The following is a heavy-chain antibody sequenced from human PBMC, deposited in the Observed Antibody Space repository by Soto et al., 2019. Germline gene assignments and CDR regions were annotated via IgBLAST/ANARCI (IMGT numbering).Heavy chain of an antibody. Sequence: QVQLVQSGAEVQEPGSAVKVSCKAPADSFSSYGISWVRQAPGQGLEWMGGIIPIFGTTNYAEKFQGRVTITADEATNTAYMELSSLRSEDTALYYCARVFPDGWVEPGVLRGYLDTWGRGTLVTVSS. V-gene: IGHV1-69*01. CDR2: IIPIFGTT. D-gene: IGHD6-19*01. CDR1: ADSFSSYG. J-gene: IGHJ4*02. CDR3: ARVFPDGWVEPGVLRGYLDT.